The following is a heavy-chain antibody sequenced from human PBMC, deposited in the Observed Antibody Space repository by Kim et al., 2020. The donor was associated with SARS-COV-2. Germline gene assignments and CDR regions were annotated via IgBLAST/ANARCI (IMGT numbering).Heavy chain of an antibody. CDR3: GIWSRYYYYGMDV. CDR1: GYTFTSYG. Sequence: ASVKVSCKASGYTFTSYGISWVRQAPGQGLEWMGWISAYNGNTNYAQKLQGRVTMTTDTSTSTAYMELRSLRSDDTAVYYCGIWSRYYYYGMDVWGQGTTVTVSS. J-gene: IGHJ6*02. V-gene: IGHV1-18*01. D-gene: IGHD3-16*01. CDR2: ISAYNGNT.